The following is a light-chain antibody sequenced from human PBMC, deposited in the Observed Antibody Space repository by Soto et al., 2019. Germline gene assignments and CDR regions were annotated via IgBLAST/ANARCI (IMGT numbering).Light chain of an antibody. CDR2: AAS. CDR3: QQSYTYPPT. J-gene: IGKJ1*01. Sequence: AIRMTQSPSSFSASTGDRVSITCRASQRISSYLAWYQQKPGKAPNLLIYAASTLQSGVPSRFSGSGSGTDFTLTISRLQSEDFATYYCQQSYTYPPTFGPGTKVEIK. V-gene: IGKV1-8*01. CDR1: QRISSY.